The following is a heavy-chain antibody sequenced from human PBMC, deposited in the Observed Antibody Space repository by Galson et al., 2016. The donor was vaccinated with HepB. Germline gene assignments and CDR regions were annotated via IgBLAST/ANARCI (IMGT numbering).Heavy chain of an antibody. V-gene: IGHV4-4*02. CDR2: IYHSGST. J-gene: IGHJ4*02. Sequence: TLSLTCAVSGGSISNSNWWSWVRQPPGKGLEWIGDIYHSGSTNYNPSLTSRVTISVDQSKNQFSLNLISVTAADTAVYYCARDPVFGDWGQGTLVTVSS. CDR1: GGSISNSNW. CDR3: ARDPVFGD.